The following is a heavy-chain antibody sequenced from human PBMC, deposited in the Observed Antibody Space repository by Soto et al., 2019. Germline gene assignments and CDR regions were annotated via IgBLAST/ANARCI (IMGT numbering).Heavy chain of an antibody. Sequence: EVQLLESGGALVQPGGSLRLSCAASGFTFSTYAMTWVRQAPGKGLEWVSGISGSAGSTFYADSVKGRFTISRDNFNNTLYLQMNSLRAEDTAVYYCAKDRKMYNCNTDYSFDSWGQVTLVTVSS. CDR1: GFTFSTYA. V-gene: IGHV3-23*01. CDR2: ISGSAGST. D-gene: IGHD1-1*01. CDR3: AKDRKMYNCNTDYSFDS. J-gene: IGHJ4*02.